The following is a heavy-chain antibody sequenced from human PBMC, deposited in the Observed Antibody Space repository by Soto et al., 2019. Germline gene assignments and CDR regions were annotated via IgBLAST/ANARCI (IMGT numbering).Heavy chain of an antibody. CDR1: GFSLNSSGVG. CDR3: AHRRYTSGWYYFDD. Sequence: QITLKESGPTLVKPTQTLTLTCTFSGFSLNSSGVGVGWIRQPPGKALEWLALIYWDDDKRYSPSLKSRLTITRDASKDKVVLTMTSMDPVDTATYYCAHRRYTSGWYYFDDWGQGTLVTVSS. V-gene: IGHV2-5*02. D-gene: IGHD6-19*01. J-gene: IGHJ4*02. CDR2: IYWDDDK.